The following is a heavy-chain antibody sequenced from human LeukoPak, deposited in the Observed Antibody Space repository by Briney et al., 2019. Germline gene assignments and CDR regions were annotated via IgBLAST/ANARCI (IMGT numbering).Heavy chain of an antibody. CDR2: ISSSSSYI. J-gene: IGHJ4*02. CDR3: ARGAPYCSSTSCYDY. CDR1: GFTFSSYA. Sequence: GGSLRLSCAASGFTFSSYAMSWVRQAPGKGLEWVSSISSSSSYIYYADSVKGRFTISRDNAKNSLYLQMNSLRAEDTAVYYCARGAPYCSSTSCYDYWGQGTLVTVSS. D-gene: IGHD2-2*01. V-gene: IGHV3-21*01.